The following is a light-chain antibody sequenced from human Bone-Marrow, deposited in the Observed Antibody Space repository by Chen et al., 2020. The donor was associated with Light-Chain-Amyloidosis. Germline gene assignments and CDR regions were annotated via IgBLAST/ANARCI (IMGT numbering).Light chain of an antibody. CDR1: SSDVGGYNY. V-gene: IGLV2-14*01. Sequence: QSALTQPASVSGSPGQSITISCTGTSSDVGGYNYVSWYQQHPGKAPKLMIYDVSNRPSGVSNRFSGSKSSNTASLTISGLQAADEADYYCSSYTSSSTLVFGGGTKLTVL. CDR2: DVS. J-gene: IGLJ3*02. CDR3: SSYTSSSTLV.